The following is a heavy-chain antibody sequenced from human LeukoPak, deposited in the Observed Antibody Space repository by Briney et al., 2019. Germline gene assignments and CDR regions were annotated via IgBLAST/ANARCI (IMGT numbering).Heavy chain of an antibody. Sequence: PSQTLSLTCTVSGASISSGDYYWSWIRQPPGKGLEWIGSIYYSGSTFHYNPSLKSRVAISIDTSKNQFSLSLSSVTAADTAVYYCAITNCSRSSFFGANWFDPWGQETLVTVSS. CDR3: AITNCSRSSFFGANWFDP. CDR2: IYYSGST. D-gene: IGHD2-2*01. V-gene: IGHV4-30-4*08. J-gene: IGHJ5*02. CDR1: GASISSGDYY.